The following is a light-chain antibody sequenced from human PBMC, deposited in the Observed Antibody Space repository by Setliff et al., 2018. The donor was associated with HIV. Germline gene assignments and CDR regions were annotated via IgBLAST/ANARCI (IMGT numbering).Light chain of an antibody. CDR2: RNN. V-gene: IGLV1-47*01. Sequence: QSVLTQPPSASGTPGQRFTISCSGSTSNIGGNFVYWYQQLPGTAPKLLIYRNNQRPSGVPDRFSGSKSDTSASLAISGLRPEDEADYFCAAWDDTLSGYVFGTGTKVTVL. CDR1: TSNIGGNF. CDR3: AAWDDTLSGYV. J-gene: IGLJ1*01.